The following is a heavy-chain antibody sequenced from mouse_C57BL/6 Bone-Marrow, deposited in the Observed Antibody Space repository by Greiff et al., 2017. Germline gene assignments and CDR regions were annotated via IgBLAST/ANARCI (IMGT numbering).Heavy chain of an antibody. CDR1: GYTFTDYY. CDR2: INPNNGGT. D-gene: IGHD2-3*01. V-gene: IGHV1-26*01. Sequence: EVQLQQSGPELVKPGASVKISCKASGYTFTDYYMNWVKQSHGKSLEWIGDINPNNGGTSYNQKFKGKATLTVDKSSSTAYMELRSLTSEDSAVYYCARAPDGYYYVDYWGQGTTLTVSS. J-gene: IGHJ2*01. CDR3: ARAPDGYYYVDY.